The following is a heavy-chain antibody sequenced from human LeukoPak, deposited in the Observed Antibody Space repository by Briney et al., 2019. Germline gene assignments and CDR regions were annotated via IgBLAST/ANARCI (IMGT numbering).Heavy chain of an antibody. CDR3: ARVFGIAAADVGAFDI. Sequence: GASVKVSCEASGGTFSSYAISWVRQAPGQGLEWMGGIIPIFGTANYAQKFQGRVTITADESTSTAYTELSSLRSEDTAVYYCARVFGIAAADVGAFDIWGQGTMVTVSS. D-gene: IGHD6-13*01. CDR2: IIPIFGTA. V-gene: IGHV1-69*13. J-gene: IGHJ3*02. CDR1: GGTFSSYA.